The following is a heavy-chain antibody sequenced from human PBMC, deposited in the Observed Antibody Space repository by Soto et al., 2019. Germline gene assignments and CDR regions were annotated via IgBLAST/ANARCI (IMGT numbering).Heavy chain of an antibody. D-gene: IGHD3-9*01. CDR2: IYYSGST. Sequence: SETLSLTCTVSGGSISSGGYYWSWIRQHQGKGMEWIGYIYYSGSTYYNPSLGSRVTISVVTSKIHFSLQLSSVTALDTAVYYCARMLVTGYCDSWGPGTLVTVSS. CDR3: ARMLVTGYCDS. J-gene: IGHJ4*02. CDR1: GGSISSGGYY. V-gene: IGHV4-31*03.